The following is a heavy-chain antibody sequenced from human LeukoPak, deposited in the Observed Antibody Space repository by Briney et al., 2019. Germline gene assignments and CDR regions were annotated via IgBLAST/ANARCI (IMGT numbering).Heavy chain of an antibody. D-gene: IGHD2-2*01. CDR2: ISGSGGST. V-gene: IGHV3-23*01. CDR1: GFTFSSYA. CDR3: AKDLEDCSSTSCYPYNWFDP. Sequence: GGSLRLSCAASGFTFSSYAMSWVRQAPGKGLEWVSAISGSGGSTYYADSVKGRFTISRDNSKNTLYLQMNSLRAEDTAVYYCAKDLEDCSSTSCYPYNWFDPWGRGTLVTVSP. J-gene: IGHJ5*02.